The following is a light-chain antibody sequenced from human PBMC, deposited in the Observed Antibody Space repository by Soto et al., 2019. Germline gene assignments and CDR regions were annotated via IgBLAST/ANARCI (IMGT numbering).Light chain of an antibody. CDR1: QSVSGSY. CDR3: QQYNNWPLT. V-gene: IGKV3-20*01. J-gene: IGKJ5*01. CDR2: GTS. Sequence: EIVLTQSPGTLSLSPGERATLSCRASQSVSGSYLAWYQQKPGQAPRLFIYGTSSRATGIPDRFSGSGSGTDFTLTISRLEPEDFAVYYCQQYNNWPLTFGPGTRLEIK.